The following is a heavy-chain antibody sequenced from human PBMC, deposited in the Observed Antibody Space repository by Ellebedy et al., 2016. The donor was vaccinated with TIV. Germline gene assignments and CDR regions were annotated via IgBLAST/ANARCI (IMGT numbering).Heavy chain of an antibody. V-gene: IGHV1-69*06. J-gene: IGHJ4*02. CDR2: IIPIFGTA. CDR3: ARAHNWNPPDY. D-gene: IGHD1-20*01. Sequence: SVKVSXKASRGTFSSYAISWVRQAPGQGLEWMGGIIPIFGTAIYAQKFQGRVTITADKSTSTAYMELSSLRSEDTAVYYCARAHNWNPPDYWGQGTLVTVSS. CDR1: RGTFSSYA.